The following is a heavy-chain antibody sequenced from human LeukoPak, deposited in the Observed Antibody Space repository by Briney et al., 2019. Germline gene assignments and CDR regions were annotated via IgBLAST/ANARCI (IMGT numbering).Heavy chain of an antibody. J-gene: IGHJ4*02. V-gene: IGHV4-59*08. Sequence: SETLSLTCTVSGGSFSSYYWSWIRQPPGKGLEWIGYIYYSGSTNYNPSLKSRVTISVDTSKNQFSLKMSSVTAADTAVYYCARVTRELTIFDYWGQGTLVTVSS. CDR1: GGSFSSYY. CDR2: IYYSGST. CDR3: ARVTRELTIFDY. D-gene: IGHD1-26*01.